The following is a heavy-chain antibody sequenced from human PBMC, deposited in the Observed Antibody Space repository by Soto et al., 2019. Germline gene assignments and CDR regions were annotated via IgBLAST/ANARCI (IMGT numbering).Heavy chain of an antibody. Sequence: DVQLVESGGGLVKPGGSLRLSCTASGFTFNLYTLNWVRQAPGKGLEWVSSISSTSSYIYYADSVKGRFAMSRDNAEKSLFLQMSDLGAEDTALYYCATEGRSGYRNFDFWGQGTLVTVSS. CDR3: ATEGRSGYRNFDF. D-gene: IGHD3-22*01. J-gene: IGHJ4*02. CDR1: GFTFNLYT. CDR2: ISSTSSYI. V-gene: IGHV3-21*01.